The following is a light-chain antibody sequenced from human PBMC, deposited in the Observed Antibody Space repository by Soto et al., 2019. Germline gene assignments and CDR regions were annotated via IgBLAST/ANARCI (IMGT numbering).Light chain of an antibody. CDR1: QSISHF. J-gene: IGKJ1*01. CDR3: QQYTSYSRA. V-gene: IGKV1-5*01. Sequence: DIQMTQSPSTLSASVGDRVTITCRASQSISHFLAWYQQKPGKVPKLLIYDASNLGSGVPSRFSGSGSGTDFTLTISGPQPDDFTTYYCQQYTSYSRAFGQGTKVDIK. CDR2: DAS.